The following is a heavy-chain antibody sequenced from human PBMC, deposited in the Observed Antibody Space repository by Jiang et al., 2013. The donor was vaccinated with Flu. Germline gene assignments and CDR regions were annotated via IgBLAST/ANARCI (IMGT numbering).Heavy chain of an antibody. CDR3: ARDLASSGFEEPKADAFDI. J-gene: IGHJ3*02. Sequence: GLVKPSETLSLTCTVSGGSISSSSYYWGWIRQPPGKGLEWIGSIYYSGSTYYNPSLKSRVTISVDTSKNQFSLKLSSVTAADTAVYYCARDLASSGFEEPKADAFDIWGQGTMVTVSS. D-gene: IGHD6-19*01. CDR2: IYYSGST. CDR1: GGSISSSSYY. V-gene: IGHV4-39*07.